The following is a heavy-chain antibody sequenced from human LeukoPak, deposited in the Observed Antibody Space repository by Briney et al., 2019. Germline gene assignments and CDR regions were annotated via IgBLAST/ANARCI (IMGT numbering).Heavy chain of an antibody. CDR2: IYYSGST. Sequence: SETLSLTCTVSGGSISSSSYYWGWIRQPPGKGLEWIGSIYYSGSTYYNPSLKSRVTISVDTSKNQFSLKLSSVTAANTAVYYCTSTLAGYSSGWYTWGQGTLVTVSP. CDR3: TSTLAGYSSGWYT. CDR1: GGSISSSSYY. D-gene: IGHD6-19*01. V-gene: IGHV4-39*07. J-gene: IGHJ4*02.